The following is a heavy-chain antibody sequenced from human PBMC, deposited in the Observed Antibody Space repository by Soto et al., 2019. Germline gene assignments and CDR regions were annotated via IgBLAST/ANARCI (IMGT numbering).Heavy chain of an antibody. D-gene: IGHD3-22*01. Sequence: SETLSLTCTVSGGSISSYSWSWIRQPPGKGLEWIGHISHSGRTFYNTSLKSRATISVDRSKNQFSLKLSSVTAADTAVYYCARIAFSDYFDSSAYPDYWGQGTLVTVSS. V-gene: IGHV4-30-2*01. CDR3: ARIAFSDYFDSSAYPDY. CDR2: ISHSGRT. CDR1: GGSISSYS. J-gene: IGHJ4*02.